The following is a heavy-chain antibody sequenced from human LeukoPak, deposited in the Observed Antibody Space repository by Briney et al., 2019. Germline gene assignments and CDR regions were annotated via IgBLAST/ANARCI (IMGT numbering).Heavy chain of an antibody. J-gene: IGHJ4*02. CDR3: TRAMSPIDF. V-gene: IGHV5-51*01. CDR1: GYSFINYW. D-gene: IGHD5/OR15-5a*01. Sequence: GESLKISCKASGYSFINYWIGWVRQMPGKGLEWMGIIYPGDSDTRYSPSFQGQVTISADKSISTAYLQWSSLKASDTAMYYCTRAMSPIDFWGQGTLVTVSS. CDR2: IYPGDSDT.